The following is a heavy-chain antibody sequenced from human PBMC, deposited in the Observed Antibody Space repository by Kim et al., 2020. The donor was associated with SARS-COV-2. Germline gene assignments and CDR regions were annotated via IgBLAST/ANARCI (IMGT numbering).Heavy chain of an antibody. CDR3: AKDKGYSSSWYYYYGMDV. CDR1: GFTFDDYA. V-gene: IGHV3-43*02. D-gene: IGHD6-13*01. CDR2: ISGDGGST. Sequence: GGSLRLSCAASGFTFDDYAMHWVRQAPGKGLEWVSLISGDGGSTYYADSVKGRFTISRDNSKNSLYLQMNSLRTEDTALYYCAKDKGYSSSWYYYYGMDVWGQGTTVTVSS. J-gene: IGHJ6*02.